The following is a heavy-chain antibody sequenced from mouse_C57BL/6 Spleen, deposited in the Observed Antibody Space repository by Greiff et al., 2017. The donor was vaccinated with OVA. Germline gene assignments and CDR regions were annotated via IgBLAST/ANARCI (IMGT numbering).Heavy chain of an antibody. CDR2: IYPGGGYT. D-gene: IGHD1-1*01. J-gene: IGHJ2*01. CDR3: ARGPYGSSYGYFDY. V-gene: IGHV1-63*01. Sequence: VQGVESGAELVRPGTSVKMSCKASGYTFTNYWIGWAKQRPGHGLEWIGDIYPGGGYTNYNEKFKGKATLTADKSSSTAYMQFSSLTSEDSAIYYWARGPYGSSYGYFDYWGQGTTLTVSS. CDR1: GYTFTNYW.